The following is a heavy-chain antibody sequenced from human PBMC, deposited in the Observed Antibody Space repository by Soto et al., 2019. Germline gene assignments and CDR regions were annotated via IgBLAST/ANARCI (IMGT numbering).Heavy chain of an antibody. CDR3: XXXXXGXQPGYYGMDV. CDR1: GFTFSSYD. CDR2: IGTAGNT. V-gene: IGHV3-13*01. D-gene: IGHD2-15*01. J-gene: IGHJ6*02. Sequence: EVQLVESGGGLVQPGGSLRLSCAASGFTFSSYDMHWVRQATGKGLEWVSAIGTAGNTYYPGSVKGRFTISRENAKNSVYLQMNXLXXXDTAXXXXXXXXXGXQPGYYGMDVWGQGTTVTVSS.